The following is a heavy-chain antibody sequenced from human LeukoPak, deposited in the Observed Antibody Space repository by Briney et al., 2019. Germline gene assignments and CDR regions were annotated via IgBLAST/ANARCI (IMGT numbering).Heavy chain of an antibody. CDR2: IIPIFGTA. V-gene: IGHV1-69*05. Sequence: SVKVSCKASGGTFSSYAISWVRQAPGQGLEWMGGIIPIFGTANYAQKFQGRVTITTDESTSTAYMELSSLRSEDTAVYYCARVASGYNWNYAWFDPWGQGTLVTVSS. CDR1: GGTFSSYA. D-gene: IGHD1-7*01. J-gene: IGHJ5*02. CDR3: ARVASGYNWNYAWFDP.